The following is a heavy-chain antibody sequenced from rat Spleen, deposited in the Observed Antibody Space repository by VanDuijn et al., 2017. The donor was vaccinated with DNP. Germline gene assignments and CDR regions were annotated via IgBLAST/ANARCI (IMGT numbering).Heavy chain of an antibody. CDR1: GFTFSDYA. D-gene: IGHD1-11*01. CDR3: ATHSFSSGITTAFGS. J-gene: IGHJ3*01. CDR2: ISTSGSRT. V-gene: IGHV5S10*01. Sequence: EVQLVESGGGLVQPGNSLKLSCAASGFTFSDYAMAWVRQSPKKGLEWVATISTSGSRTYYPDSVKGRFTISRDNAKSSLYLQMNSLKSEDTATYYCATHSFSSGITTAFGSWGQGTLVTVSA.